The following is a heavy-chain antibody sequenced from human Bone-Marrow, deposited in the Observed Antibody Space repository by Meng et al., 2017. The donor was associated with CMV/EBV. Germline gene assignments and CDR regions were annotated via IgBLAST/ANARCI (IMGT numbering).Heavy chain of an antibody. V-gene: IGHV4-38-2*02. J-gene: IGHJ4*02. CDR3: ARGVTYYDFWSGYYMCLEWDY. Sequence: GSLRLSFTVSGYSISSGYYWGWIRQPPGKGLEWIGSIYHSGSTYYNPSLKSRVTISVDTSKNQFSLKLSSVTAADTAVYYCARGVTYYDFWSGYYMCLEWDYWGQGTLVTVSS. D-gene: IGHD3-3*01. CDR1: GYSISSGYY. CDR2: IYHSGST.